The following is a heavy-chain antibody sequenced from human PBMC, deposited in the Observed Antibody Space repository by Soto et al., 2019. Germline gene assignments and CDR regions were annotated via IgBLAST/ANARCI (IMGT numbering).Heavy chain of an antibody. V-gene: IGHV5-51*01. CDR1: GYIFPNYW. J-gene: IGHJ5*02. Sequence: GESLNISCTSSGYIFPNYWIGWGRQVPGQGLEWMGIIYPGDSDTKYSPSFQGQVTISADKSISTAYLQWSSLKASDTAMYYCARHGVVPAAIPNWFDPWGQGTLVTVSS. D-gene: IGHD2-2*02. CDR3: ARHGVVPAAIPNWFDP. CDR2: IYPGDSDT.